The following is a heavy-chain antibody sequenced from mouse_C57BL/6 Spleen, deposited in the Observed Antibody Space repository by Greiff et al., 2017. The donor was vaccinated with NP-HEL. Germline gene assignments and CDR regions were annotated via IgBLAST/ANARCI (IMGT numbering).Heavy chain of an antibody. Sequence: LVESGASVKISCTASGSAFSSYWMNWVKQRPGKGLEWIGQIYPGDGETNYNGKFKGKATLTADKSSSTADMQPSSRTSEDSAVYFCARYDYDNGYWGQGTTLTVSS. D-gene: IGHD2-4*01. CDR3: ARYDYDNGY. J-gene: IGHJ2*01. CDR1: GSAFSSYW. V-gene: IGHV1-80*01. CDR2: IYPGDGET.